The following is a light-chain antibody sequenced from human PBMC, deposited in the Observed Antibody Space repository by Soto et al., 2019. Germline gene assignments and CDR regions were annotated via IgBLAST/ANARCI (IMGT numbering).Light chain of an antibody. Sequence: DVVMTQSPLSLPVTPGESASISCRSSQSLLFINGYNYLDWYLQKPGQSPQLLIYLGSNRASGVPDRFSGSGSGTDFTLKISRVEADDVGVYYCMQALQAPGTFGQGTKLEIK. CDR2: LGS. CDR1: QSLLFINGYNY. CDR3: MQALQAPGT. V-gene: IGKV2-28*01. J-gene: IGKJ2*02.